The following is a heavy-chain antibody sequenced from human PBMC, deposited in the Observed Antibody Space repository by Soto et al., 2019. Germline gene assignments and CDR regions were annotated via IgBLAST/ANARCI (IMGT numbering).Heavy chain of an antibody. D-gene: IGHD3-10*01. CDR3: TTSEPASQYASGSYWVLDY. CDR1: GFTFTNAW. CDR2: IKSKTNGGTT. V-gene: IGHV3-15*07. Sequence: GGSLRLACTASGFTFTNAWMNWVRQAPGKGLEWVGRIKSKTNGGTTDYAAPVKGRFTISRDDSKNTAYLQMSSLQSEDTAVYYCTTSEPASQYASGSYWVLDYWGQGTLVTVSS. J-gene: IGHJ4*02.